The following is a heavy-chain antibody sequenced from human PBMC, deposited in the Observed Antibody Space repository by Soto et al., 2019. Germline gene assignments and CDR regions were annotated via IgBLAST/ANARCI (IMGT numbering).Heavy chain of an antibody. CDR1: GFTFSDYS. CDR3: ARGSIGFLKGGWFDA. J-gene: IGHJ5*02. V-gene: IGHV3-11*01. D-gene: IGHD6-25*01. Sequence: GGSLRLSCAVSGFTFSDYSMNWLRQAPGKGLEWVSYISSTDNTIYYADSVKGRFTISRDTANNSLHLQMNSLRADDTAVYFCARGSIGFLKGGWFDAWGQGTLVTVSS. CDR2: ISSTDNTI.